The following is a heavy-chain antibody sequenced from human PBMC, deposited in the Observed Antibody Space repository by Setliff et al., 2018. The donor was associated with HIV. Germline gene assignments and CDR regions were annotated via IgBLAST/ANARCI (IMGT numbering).Heavy chain of an antibody. CDR1: GYTFNNYG. CDR2: INTHSGYT. J-gene: IGHJ4*02. CDR3: AVNYDSSGYYGRHFDY. D-gene: IGHD3-22*01. Sequence: GASVKVSCKASGYTFNNYGISWVRQAPGQGLEWMGWINTHSGYTNYAQNVQGRVTVTMDTSTSTAYMELSSLRSEDTAVYYCAVNYDSSGYYGRHFDYWGQGTLVTVSS. V-gene: IGHV1-18*01.